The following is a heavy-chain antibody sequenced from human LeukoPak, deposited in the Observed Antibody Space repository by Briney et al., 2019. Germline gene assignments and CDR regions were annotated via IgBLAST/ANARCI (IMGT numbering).Heavy chain of an antibody. D-gene: IGHD3-10*02. J-gene: IGHJ6*04. CDR3: AELGITMIGGV. Sequence: PGGSLRLSCAASGFTFSDHYMSWIRQAPGKGLEWVSYISHTGTTMYYADSVKGRLTLSRDNARNSLYLQMNSLRAEDTAVYYCAELGITMIGGVWGKGTTVTISS. V-gene: IGHV3-11*04. CDR2: ISHTGTTM. CDR1: GFTFSDHY.